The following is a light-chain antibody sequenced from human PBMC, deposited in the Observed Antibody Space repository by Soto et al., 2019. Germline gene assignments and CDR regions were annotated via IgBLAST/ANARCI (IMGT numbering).Light chain of an antibody. J-gene: IGKJ3*01. CDR3: QQYNKWPVFT. CDR1: QSVASN. CDR2: GAS. V-gene: IGKV3-15*01. Sequence: IVMTQSPATLSVSPGERATLSCRASQSVASNLAWYQQRLGQAPRLLVYGASPRATGIPARFSGSGSGTEFTLTISSVQSEDFAVYSCQQYNKWPVFTFGPGPRVDIK.